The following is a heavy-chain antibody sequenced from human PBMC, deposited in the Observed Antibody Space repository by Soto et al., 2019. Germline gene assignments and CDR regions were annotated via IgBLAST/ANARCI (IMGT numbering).Heavy chain of an antibody. CDR1: GFTFGDYA. CDR2: IRSKAYGGTT. J-gene: IGHJ3*02. V-gene: IGHV3-49*04. CDR3: TRDRPQHYGDTATYAFDI. D-gene: IGHD4-17*01. Sequence: GGSLRLSCTASGFTFGDYAMSWVRQAPGKGLEWVGFIRSKAYGGTTEYAASVKGRFTISRDDSKSIAYLQMNSLKTEDTAVYYCTRDRPQHYGDTATYAFDIWGQGTMVT.